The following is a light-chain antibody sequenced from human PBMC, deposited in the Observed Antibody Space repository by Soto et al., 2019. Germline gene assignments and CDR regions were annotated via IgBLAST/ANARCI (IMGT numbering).Light chain of an antibody. CDR1: QCISSSY. Sequence: EIVLTQSPGTLSFSAGQRSALSLKASQCISSSYLAWYQQKPGQAPRLLIYGASSRATGIPDRFSGSGSGTDFTLTISYLRPEDSAVYFCQQYHDWVTFGGGAKVDIK. V-gene: IGKV3-20*01. J-gene: IGKJ4*01. CDR3: QQYHDWVT. CDR2: GAS.